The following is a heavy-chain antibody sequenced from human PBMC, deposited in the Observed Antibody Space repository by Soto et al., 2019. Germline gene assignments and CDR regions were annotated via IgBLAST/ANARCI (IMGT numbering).Heavy chain of an antibody. V-gene: IGHV3-66*01. CDR3: ARSRTGITYGGMDV. J-gene: IGHJ6*04. D-gene: IGHD1-7*01. CDR1: GFAVSINY. CDR2: IHSGGDT. Sequence: EVQLVESGGDLVQPGGSLRLSCAASGFAVSINYMTWVRQAPGKGLEWVSAIHSGGDTHCADSVRGRFTISRDNSKNTLYLQMISLRAEDTAVYYCARSRTGITYGGMDVWGEGTTVTVSS.